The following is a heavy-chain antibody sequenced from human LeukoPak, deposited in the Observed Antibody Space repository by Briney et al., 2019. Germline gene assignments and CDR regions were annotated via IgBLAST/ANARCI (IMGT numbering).Heavy chain of an antibody. J-gene: IGHJ6*03. V-gene: IGHV3-13*01. CDR1: GFTFSNYH. CDR3: ARDRGRYYMDV. Sequence: GGFLRLSCAAFGFTFSNYHLHWVRQARGLGLEWVSGIGTSCDIYYPGSVKGRFTISRENAKNSLYLQMNSLRAGDTAVYYCARDRGRYYMDVWGKGTTVTISS. D-gene: IGHD6-25*01. CDR2: IGTSCDI.